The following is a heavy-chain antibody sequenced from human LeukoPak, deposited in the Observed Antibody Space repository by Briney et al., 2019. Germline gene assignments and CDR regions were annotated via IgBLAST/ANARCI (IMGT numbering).Heavy chain of an antibody. CDR3: AKDWARYRIEGAFDY. J-gene: IGHJ4*02. V-gene: IGHV3-43*02. Sequence: GGSLRLSCAASGFTFDDYAMHWVRQTPGKGLEWVSLISGDGGSPYYADSVNGRFTISRDNTKNSLYLQMNSLRTEDTALYYCAKDWARYRIEGAFDYWGQGTLLTVSS. CDR2: ISGDGGSP. D-gene: IGHD5-18*01. CDR1: GFTFDDYA.